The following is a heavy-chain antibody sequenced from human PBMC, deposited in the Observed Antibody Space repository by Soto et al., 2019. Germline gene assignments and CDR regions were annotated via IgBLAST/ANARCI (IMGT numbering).Heavy chain of an antibody. CDR3: ARSIFGVSRAKPYPGYFDY. J-gene: IGHJ4*02. Sequence: QVQLVQSGAEVKKPGASVKVSCKASGYTFTSYAMHWVRQAPGQRLEWMGWINAGNGNTKYSQKFQGRVTITRDTSASTAYMELSSLRSEDTAVYYCARSIFGVSRAKPYPGYFDYWGQGTLVTVSS. V-gene: IGHV1-3*01. CDR1: GYTFTSYA. D-gene: IGHD3-3*01. CDR2: INAGNGNT.